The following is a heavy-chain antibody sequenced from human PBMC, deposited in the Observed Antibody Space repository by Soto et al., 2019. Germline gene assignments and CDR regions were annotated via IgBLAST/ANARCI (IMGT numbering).Heavy chain of an antibody. V-gene: IGHV4-31*03. D-gene: IGHD1-1*01. CDR1: GGSISSGGYF. CDR2: IYYSGRT. Sequence: PSETLSLTCTVSGGSISSGGYFWSWVRQHPGKGLEWIGNIYYSGRTYYNPSLKSRVTISVDTSKNQFSLKLTSVTAADTAMYYCASVTKEENRKLEAWNYFDHWGQGTPVTVSS. J-gene: IGHJ4*02. CDR3: ASVTKEENRKLEAWNYFDH.